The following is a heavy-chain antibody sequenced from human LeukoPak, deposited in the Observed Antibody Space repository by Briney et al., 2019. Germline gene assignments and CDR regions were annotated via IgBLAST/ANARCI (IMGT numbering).Heavy chain of an antibody. V-gene: IGHV3-33*06. Sequence: PGGSLRLSCAASGFSFSNYGMHWVRQAPGKGLEWVAVIWDDGSYKYYADSVKRRFTISRDNSKNTLYLQITSLRAEDTAVYYCAKPTSGSGSFLIDYWGQGTLVTVSS. CDR2: IWDDGSYK. J-gene: IGHJ4*02. CDR1: GFSFSNYG. D-gene: IGHD1-26*01. CDR3: AKPTSGSGSFLIDY.